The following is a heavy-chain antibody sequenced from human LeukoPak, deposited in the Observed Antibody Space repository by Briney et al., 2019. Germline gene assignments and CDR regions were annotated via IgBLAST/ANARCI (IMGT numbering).Heavy chain of an antibody. CDR2: INPSGGST. Sequence: ASVKVSCKASGYTFTSYYMHWVRQAPGQGLEWMGIINPSGGSTSYAQKFQGRVTMTRDMSTSTVYIELSSLRSEDTAVYYCARDRIIAAAGTYGFRAFDIWGQGTMVTVSS. V-gene: IGHV1-46*01. D-gene: IGHD6-13*01. CDR1: GYTFTSYY. CDR3: ARDRIIAAAGTYGFRAFDI. J-gene: IGHJ3*02.